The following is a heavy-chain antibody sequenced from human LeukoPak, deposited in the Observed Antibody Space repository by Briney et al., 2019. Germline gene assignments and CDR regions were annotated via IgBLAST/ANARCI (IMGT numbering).Heavy chain of an antibody. CDR2: IYYSGST. V-gene: IGHV4-31*03. J-gene: IGHJ3*02. CDR1: GGSISSGGYY. Sequence: SQTLSLTCTVSGGSISSGGYYWSWIRQHPGKGLEWIGYIYYSGSTYYNPSLKSRVTISVDTSKNQFSLKLSSVTAADTAVYYCARVVVTAWNAFDIWGQGTMVTVSS. D-gene: IGHD2-21*02. CDR3: ARVVVTAWNAFDI.